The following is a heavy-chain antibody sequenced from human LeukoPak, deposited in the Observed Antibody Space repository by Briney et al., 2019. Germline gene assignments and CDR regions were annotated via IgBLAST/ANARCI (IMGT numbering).Heavy chain of an antibody. CDR1: GFTFSSYG. J-gene: IGHJ5*02. V-gene: IGHV3-30*03. CDR3: ARDHVNDFGLNWFDP. D-gene: IGHD3-3*01. CDR2: ISYDGSNK. Sequence: GGSLRLSCAASGFTFSSYGMHWVRQAPGKGLEWVAVISYDGSNKYYADSVKGRFTISRDNSKNTLYLQMNSLRAEDTAVYYCARDHVNDFGLNWFDPWGQGTLVTVSS.